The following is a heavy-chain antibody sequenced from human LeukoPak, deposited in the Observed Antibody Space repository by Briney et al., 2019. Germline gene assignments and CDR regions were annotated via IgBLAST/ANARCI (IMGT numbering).Heavy chain of an antibody. D-gene: IGHD3-16*02. CDR2: ISAYNGNT. J-gene: IGHJ4*02. CDR3: ARELSHYFDY. V-gene: IGHV1-18*04. CDR1: GYSFTAFY. Sequence: GASVKVSCKTSGYSFTAFYIHWVRQAPGQGLEWMGWISAYNGNTNYAQKLQGRVAMTTDTSTSTAYMELRSLRSDDTAVYYCARELSHYFDYWGQGSLVTVSS.